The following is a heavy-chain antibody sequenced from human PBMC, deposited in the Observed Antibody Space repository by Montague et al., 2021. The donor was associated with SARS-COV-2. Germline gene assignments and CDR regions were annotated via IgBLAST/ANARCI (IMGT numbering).Heavy chain of an antibody. CDR2: INPDGGHT. J-gene: IGHJ4*02. CDR1: GFTFSSDW. Sequence: SRRLSCAASGFTFSSDWMHWVRQASGKGPVWISRINPDGGHTDSAHFVRGRFTSSRDNAKNTLYLQMNSLRAEDTAIYYCARDLRVGGGITGTTASDDWGQGTLVTVSS. CDR3: ARDLRVGGGITGTTASDD. D-gene: IGHD1-20*01. V-gene: IGHV3-74*01.